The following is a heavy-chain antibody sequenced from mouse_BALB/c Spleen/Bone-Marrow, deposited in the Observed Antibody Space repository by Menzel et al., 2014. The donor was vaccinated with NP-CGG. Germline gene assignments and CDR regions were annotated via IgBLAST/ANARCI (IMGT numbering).Heavy chain of an antibody. CDR1: GYTFTSYV. CDR3: ARGGYGNVYYAMDY. V-gene: IGHV1-14*01. D-gene: IGHD2-10*02. Sequence: EVQVVESGPELVEPGASVKMSCKASGYTFTSYVMHWVKQKPGQGLEWIGYINPYNDGTKYNEKFKGKATLTSDKSSSTAYMELSSLTSEDSAVYYCARGGYGNVYYAMDYWGQGTSVTVSS. J-gene: IGHJ4*01. CDR2: INPYNDGT.